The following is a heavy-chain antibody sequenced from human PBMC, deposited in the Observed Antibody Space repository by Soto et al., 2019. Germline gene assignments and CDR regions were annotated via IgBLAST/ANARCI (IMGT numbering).Heavy chain of an antibody. CDR3: ARAELTIFGVVINRAFDI. CDR2: IIPIFDTA. V-gene: IGHV1-69*13. CDR1: GGTFSSYA. J-gene: IGHJ3*02. Sequence: GASVKVSCKASGGTFSSYAISWVRQAPGQGLEWMGGIIPIFDTANYAQKFQGRVTITADESTSTAYMELSSLRSEDTAVYYCARAELTIFGVVINRAFDIWGQGTMVTVSS. D-gene: IGHD3-3*01.